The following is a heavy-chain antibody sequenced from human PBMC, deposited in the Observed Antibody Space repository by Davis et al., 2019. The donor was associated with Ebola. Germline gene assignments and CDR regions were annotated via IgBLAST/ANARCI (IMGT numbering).Heavy chain of an antibody. CDR3: ARDTGTTGRNDY. J-gene: IGHJ4*02. D-gene: IGHD1-7*01. V-gene: IGHV3-30-3*01. CDR1: GFTFSSYA. Sequence: GESLKISCAASGFTFSSYAMHWVRQAPGKGLEWVAVISYDGSNKYYADSVKGRFTISRDNSKNTLYLQMNSLRAEDTAVYYCARDTGTTGRNDYWGQGTLVTVSS. CDR2: ISYDGSNK.